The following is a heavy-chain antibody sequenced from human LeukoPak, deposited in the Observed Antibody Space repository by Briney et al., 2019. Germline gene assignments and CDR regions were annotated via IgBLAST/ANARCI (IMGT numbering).Heavy chain of an antibody. J-gene: IGHJ5*01. Sequence: GGSLRLSCTASEFPFRRYAMTWVRQAPGKGLQWVSAISGNGTTFYADFVKGRFIVSRDNSKNTLYLQIDSLTTEDTATYFCSKEGAPPMIPFDFWGQGSLLVVS. V-gene: IGHV3-23*01. CDR2: ISGNGTT. D-gene: IGHD3-16*01. CDR3: SKEGAPPMIPFDF. CDR1: EFPFRRYA.